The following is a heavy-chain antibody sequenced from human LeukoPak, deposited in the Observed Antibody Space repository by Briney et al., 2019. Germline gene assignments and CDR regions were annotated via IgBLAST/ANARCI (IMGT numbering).Heavy chain of an antibody. CDR3: ARSYGDATFDY. Sequence: GGSLRLSCAASGFPFSSYVMHWVRQAPGKGLEWVAIIRSDGSDKYYADSVKGRFTISRDNSKSTLYLQLSSLRAEDTAVYYCARSYGDATFDYWGQGTLGTDSS. CDR1: GFPFSSYV. V-gene: IGHV3-33*01. D-gene: IGHD4-17*01. CDR2: IRSDGSDK. J-gene: IGHJ4*02.